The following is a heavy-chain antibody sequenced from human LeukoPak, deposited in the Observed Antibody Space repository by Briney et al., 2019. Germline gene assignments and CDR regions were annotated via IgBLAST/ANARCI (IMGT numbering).Heavy chain of an antibody. CDR3: ATLCCGSYYMDV. CDR2: ISAYNGNT. V-gene: IGHV1-18*04. Sequence: ASVKVSCKASGYTFTSYYMHWVRQAPGQGLEWMGWISAYNGNTNYAQKLQGRVTMTTDTSTSTAYMELSSLRSEDTAVYYCATLCCGSYYMDVWGKGTTVTVSS. J-gene: IGHJ6*03. CDR1: GYTFTSYY. D-gene: IGHD2-15*01.